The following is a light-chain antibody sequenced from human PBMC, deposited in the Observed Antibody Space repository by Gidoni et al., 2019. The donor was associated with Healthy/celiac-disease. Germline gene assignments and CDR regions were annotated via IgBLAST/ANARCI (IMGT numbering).Light chain of an antibody. V-gene: IGKV3-20*01. CDR2: GAS. Sequence: EIVLTQSPGTLSLSPGERATLSCRASQSVSSSYLAWYQQKPGQAPRLIIYGASSRATGIPDRFSGSGCGTDFTLTISRLEPEDFAVYYCQQYGSSPGLTFGGGTKVEIK. J-gene: IGKJ4*01. CDR1: QSVSSSY. CDR3: QQYGSSPGLT.